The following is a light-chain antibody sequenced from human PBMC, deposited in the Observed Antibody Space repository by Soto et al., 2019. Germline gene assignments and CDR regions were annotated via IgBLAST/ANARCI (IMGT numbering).Light chain of an antibody. CDR2: DNH. Sequence: QSVLTQPPSVSAAPGQTVTISCSGSSSSVGHESVSWYQSLPGTAPKLLIYDNHKRPSGIPDRFSGSQSGTSATLGITGLQTGDEADYYCGTWDTTLNVWVFGGGTKLTVL. CDR3: GTWDTTLNVWV. CDR1: SSSVGHES. V-gene: IGLV1-51*01. J-gene: IGLJ3*02.